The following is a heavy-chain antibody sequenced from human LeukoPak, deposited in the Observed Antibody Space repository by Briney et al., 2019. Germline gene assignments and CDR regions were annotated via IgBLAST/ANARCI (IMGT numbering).Heavy chain of an antibody. V-gene: IGHV3-30*18. CDR2: ISYDGSNK. J-gene: IGHJ6*02. CDR1: GFTFSSYG. CDR3: AKDPVTTSYYYYGMDV. D-gene: IGHD4-17*01. Sequence: GGSLRLSCAASGFTFSSYGMHWVRQAPGKGLEWVAVISYDGSNKYYADSVEGRFTISRDNSKNTLYLQMNSLRAEDTTVYYCAKDPVTTSYYYYGMDVWGQRTTVTVSS.